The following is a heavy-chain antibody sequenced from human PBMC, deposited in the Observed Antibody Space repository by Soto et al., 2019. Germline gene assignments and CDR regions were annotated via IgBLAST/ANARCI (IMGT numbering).Heavy chain of an antibody. CDR1: GFTFSNYA. D-gene: IGHD2-2*01. J-gene: IGHJ4*02. Sequence: EVQLLDSGGGLVQPGGSLRLSCAASGFTFSNYAMSWVRQAPGKGLEWVSSISGSGSTTYYTDSVKGRFTISRDNSKSTLSLQMDSLSAEDTAIYYCAKTAAPRGAYYFDYWGQGTLLTVYS. CDR3: AKTAAPRGAYYFDY. V-gene: IGHV3-23*01. CDR2: ISGSGSTT.